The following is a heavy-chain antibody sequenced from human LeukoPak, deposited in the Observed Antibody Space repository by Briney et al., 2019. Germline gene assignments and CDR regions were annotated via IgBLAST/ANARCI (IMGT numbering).Heavy chain of an antibody. CDR1: GFTFDDYY. CDR2: ITSSGNTK. Sequence: PGGSLRLSCAASGFTFDDYYMGWLRQAPGKGPEWVSHITSSGNTKFYADSLKGRFAISRDNANALLYLQMNSLRPEDTAVYYCARDASVVVAARAFDIWGQGTVVTVSS. J-gene: IGHJ3*02. D-gene: IGHD2-15*01. V-gene: IGHV3-11*04. CDR3: ARDASVVVAARAFDI.